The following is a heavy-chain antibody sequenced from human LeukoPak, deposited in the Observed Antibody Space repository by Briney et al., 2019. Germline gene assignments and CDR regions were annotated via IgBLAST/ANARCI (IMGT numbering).Heavy chain of an antibody. V-gene: IGHV4-34*01. CDR1: GASFSGYY. CDR3: AKVYSSSSRDSFDV. J-gene: IGHJ3*01. Sequence: SETLSLTCAVYGASFSGYYWSWLRQTPGKGLEWIGEINDSGSISYNPSLKSRITTSVDTCKSQFSLELRSVNAADTAVYYCAKVYSSSSRDSFDVWGQGTMVTVSS. CDR2: INDSGSI. D-gene: IGHD6-6*01.